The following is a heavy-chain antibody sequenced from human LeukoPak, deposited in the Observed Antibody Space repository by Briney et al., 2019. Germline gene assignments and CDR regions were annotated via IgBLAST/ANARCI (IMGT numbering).Heavy chain of an antibody. Sequence: GASVKVSCKASGGTFSSYAISWVRQAPGQGLEWMGRIIPILGIANYAQKFQGGVTITADKSTSTAYMELSSLRSEDTAVYYCARASCSSTSCYGFDPWGQGTLVTVSS. D-gene: IGHD2-2*01. CDR2: IIPILGIA. CDR3: ARASCSSTSCYGFDP. CDR1: GGTFSSYA. V-gene: IGHV1-69*04. J-gene: IGHJ5*02.